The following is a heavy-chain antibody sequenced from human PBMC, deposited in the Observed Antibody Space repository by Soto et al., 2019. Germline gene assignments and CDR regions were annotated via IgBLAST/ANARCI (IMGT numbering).Heavy chain of an antibody. Sequence: SVKVSCKASGGTFSSYAISWVRQAPGQGLEWMGGIIPIFGTANYAQKFQGRVTITADESTSTAYMELSSLRSEDTAVYYCAREIKVLGHRYYYYGMDVWGQGTTVTVSS. D-gene: IGHD1-26*01. CDR3: AREIKVLGHRYYYYGMDV. CDR2: IIPIFGTA. CDR1: GGTFSSYA. V-gene: IGHV1-69*13. J-gene: IGHJ6*02.